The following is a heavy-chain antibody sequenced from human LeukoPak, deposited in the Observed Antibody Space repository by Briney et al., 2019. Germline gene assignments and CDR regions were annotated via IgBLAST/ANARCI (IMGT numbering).Heavy chain of an antibody. CDR2: IFYSGST. D-gene: IGHD6-19*01. CDR1: GDSIGTYY. CDR3: ARPGGRLARSPFDY. J-gene: IGHJ4*02. V-gene: IGHV4-59*08. Sequence: SETLSLTCTVSGDSIGTYYWTWIRQPPGKGLEYIAYIFYSGSTNYNPSYNPSLKSRVAISVDTSKKQISLKLSSVTAADTAVYYCARPGGRLARSPFDYWGQGTLVTVSS.